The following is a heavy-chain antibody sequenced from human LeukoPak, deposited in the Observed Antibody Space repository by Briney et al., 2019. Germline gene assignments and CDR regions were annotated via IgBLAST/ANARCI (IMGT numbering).Heavy chain of an antibody. Sequence: SVKVSCKASGGTFTSYAISWVRQAPGQGLEWMGGIIPIFGTANYAQKVQGRVTITTDESTSTTYMELSNLRSEDTAVYYCARDLLTVTASYYYYYYMDVWGKGTTVTVSS. D-gene: IGHD4-17*01. CDR2: IIPIFGTA. CDR1: GGTFTSYA. V-gene: IGHV1-69*05. J-gene: IGHJ6*03. CDR3: ARDLLTVTASYYYYYYMDV.